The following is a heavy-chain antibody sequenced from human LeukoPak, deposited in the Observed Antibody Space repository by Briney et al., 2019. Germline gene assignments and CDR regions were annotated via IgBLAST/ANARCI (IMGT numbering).Heavy chain of an antibody. CDR2: ISYDGSNK. CDR3: ARKGTYCSGGSCYSVFDY. V-gene: IGHV3-30-3*01. CDR1: GFTFSSYA. D-gene: IGHD2-15*01. J-gene: IGHJ4*02. Sequence: PGGSLRLSCAASGFTFSSYAMHWVRQAPGKGLEWVAVISYDGSNKYYADSVKGRFTISRDNSKNTLYLQMNSLRAEDTAVYYCARKGTYCSGGSCYSVFDYWGQGTLVTVSS.